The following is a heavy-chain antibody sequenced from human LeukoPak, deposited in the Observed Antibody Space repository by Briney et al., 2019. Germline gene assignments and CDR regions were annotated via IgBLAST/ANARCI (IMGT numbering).Heavy chain of an antibody. D-gene: IGHD6-6*01. CDR3: ARIDYSSSSGISMDARFDP. CDR1: GGSISSYY. CDR2: TYYSGST. Sequence: SETLSLTCTVSGGSISSYYWSWIRQPPGKGLESIGYTYYSGSTNYNPSLKSRVTISVDTSKNQFSLKLSSVTAADTAVYYCARIDYSSSSGISMDARFDPWGQGTLVTVSS. J-gene: IGHJ5*02. V-gene: IGHV4-59*12.